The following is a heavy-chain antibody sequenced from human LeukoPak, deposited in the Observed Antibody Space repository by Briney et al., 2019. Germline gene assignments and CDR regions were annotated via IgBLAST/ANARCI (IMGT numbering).Heavy chain of an antibody. V-gene: IGHV4-4*02. D-gene: IGHD2-2*01. CDR2: IYHSGST. J-gene: IGHJ5*02. CDR3: AWSTRYCSSTSCPNNWFDP. CDR1: GGSISSSNW. Sequence: SETLSLTCAVSGGSISSSNWWSWVRQPPGKGLEWIGEIYHSGSTNYNPSLKSRVTISVDTSKNQFSLKLSSVTAADTAVYYCAWSTRYCSSTSCPNNWFDPWGQGTLVTVSS.